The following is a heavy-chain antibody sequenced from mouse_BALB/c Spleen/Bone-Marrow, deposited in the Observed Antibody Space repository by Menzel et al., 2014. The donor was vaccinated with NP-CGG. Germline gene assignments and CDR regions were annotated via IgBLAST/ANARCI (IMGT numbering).Heavy chain of an antibody. D-gene: IGHD2-4*01. CDR3: ARGGDDFSLDY. J-gene: IGHJ4*01. V-gene: IGHV1-69*01. CDR1: GYAFTDRW. Sequence: QVQLQHPGTELVMPGASVKMSCKASGYAFTDRWIHWVKQRPGQGLEWIGAIDTSDSYTNYNQKFKGKATLTVDESSSTAYIHLSSLTSEDSAVYYCARGGDDFSLDYWGQGTSVTVSS. CDR2: IDTSDSYT.